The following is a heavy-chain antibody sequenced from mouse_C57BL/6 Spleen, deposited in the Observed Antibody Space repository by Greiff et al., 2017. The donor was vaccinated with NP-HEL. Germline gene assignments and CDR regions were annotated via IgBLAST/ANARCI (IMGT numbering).Heavy chain of an antibody. CDR3: ARSGWFAY. J-gene: IGHJ3*01. D-gene: IGHD3-1*01. CDR1: GYTFTSYW. Sequence: QVQLQQSGAELVKPGASVKLSCKASGYTFTSYWMHWVKQRPGRGLEWIGRIDPKSGGTKYNEKFKSKATLTVDKPASTSYMQLSSLTSEDSAVYYCARSGWFAYWGQGTLVTVSA. CDR2: IDPKSGGT. V-gene: IGHV1-72*01.